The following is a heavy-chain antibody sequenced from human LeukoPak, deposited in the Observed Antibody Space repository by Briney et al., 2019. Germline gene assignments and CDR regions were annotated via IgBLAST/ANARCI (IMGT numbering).Heavy chain of an antibody. D-gene: IGHD5-18*01. CDR1: GGSFSGYY. Sequence: SETLSHTCAVYGGSFSGYYWSWIRQPPGKGLEWIGEINHSGSTNYNPSLKSRVTISVDTSKNQFSLKLSSVTAADTAVYYCARGTAMVPFRYFDLWGRGTLVTVSS. J-gene: IGHJ2*01. V-gene: IGHV4-34*01. CDR2: INHSGST. CDR3: ARGTAMVPFRYFDL.